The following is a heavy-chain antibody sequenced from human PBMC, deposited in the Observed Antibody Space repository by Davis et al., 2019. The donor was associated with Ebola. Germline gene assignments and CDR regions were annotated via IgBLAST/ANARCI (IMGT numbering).Heavy chain of an antibody. CDR2: ISSSSSYI. CDR3: ARVGYWSSTSCSPFDY. CDR1: GFTFSSYS. D-gene: IGHD2-2*03. J-gene: IGHJ4*02. Sequence: PGGSLRLSCAASGFTFSSYSMNWVRQAPGKGLEWVSSISSSSSYIYYADSVKGRFTISRDNAKNSLYLQMNSLRAEDTAVYYCARVGYWSSTSCSPFDYWGQGTLVTVSS. V-gene: IGHV3-21*01.